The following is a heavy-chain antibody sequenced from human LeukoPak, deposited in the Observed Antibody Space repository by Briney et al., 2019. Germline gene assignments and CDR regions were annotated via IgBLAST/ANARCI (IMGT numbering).Heavy chain of an antibody. CDR2: ISGSGGST. D-gene: IGHD2-2*01. CDR3: AKETLSSLAVVRAFDY. J-gene: IGHJ4*02. Sequence: GGSLRLSCAASGFTFSSYAMSWVRQAPGKGLEWVSAISGSGGSTYYADSVKGRFTISRDNSKNTLYLQMNSLRAEDTAVYYCAKETLSSLAVVRAFDYWGQGTLVTVS. CDR1: GFTFSSYA. V-gene: IGHV3-23*01.